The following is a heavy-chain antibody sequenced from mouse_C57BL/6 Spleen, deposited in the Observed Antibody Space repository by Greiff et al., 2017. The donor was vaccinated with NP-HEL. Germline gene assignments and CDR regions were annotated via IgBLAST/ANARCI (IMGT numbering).Heavy chain of an antibody. J-gene: IGHJ2*01. CDR3: ARGYYYDYDGTLDY. CDR1: GFTFSDYY. V-gene: IGHV5-16*01. CDR2: INYDGSST. D-gene: IGHD2-4*01. Sequence: EVQVVESEGGLVQPGSSMKLSCTASGFTFSDYYMAWVRQVPEKGLEWVANINYDGSSTYYLDSLKSRFIISRDNAKNILYLQMSSLKSEDTATYYCARGYYYDYDGTLDYWGQGTTLTVSS.